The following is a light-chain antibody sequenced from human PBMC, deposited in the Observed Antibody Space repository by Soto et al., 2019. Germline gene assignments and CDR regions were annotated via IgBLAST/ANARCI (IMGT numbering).Light chain of an antibody. V-gene: IGLV2-23*01. CDR1: SSDVGTYNL. J-gene: IGLJ1*01. CDR3: CSYAGSSTYV. CDR2: EGS. Sequence: QSALTQPASVSGSPGQSIPISCTGTSSDVGTYNLVSWYQHHPGKAHKLMIYEGSKRPSGVSNRFSGSKSGNTASLTISGLQAEDEADYYCCSYAGSSTYVFGTGTQLTVL.